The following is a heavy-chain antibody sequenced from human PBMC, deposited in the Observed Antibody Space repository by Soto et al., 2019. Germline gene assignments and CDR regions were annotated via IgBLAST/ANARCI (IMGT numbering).Heavy chain of an antibody. V-gene: IGHV3-23*01. D-gene: IGHD3-16*01. CDR1: GFTFSSYS. CDR3: ARPYVEVAVNDAFDI. Sequence: HPGGSLRLSCAASGFTFSSYSMNWVRQAPGKGLEWVSSIGTHADTTYYVDSVKGRFSISRDNSKNTVYLQMSSLSAEDTAVYYCARPYVEVAVNDAFDIWGRGTMVIVSS. J-gene: IGHJ3*02. CDR2: IGTHADTT.